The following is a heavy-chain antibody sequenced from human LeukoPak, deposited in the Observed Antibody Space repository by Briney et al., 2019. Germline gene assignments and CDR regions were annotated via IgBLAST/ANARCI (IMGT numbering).Heavy chain of an antibody. D-gene: IGHD1-20*01. CDR1: GFTFSSYG. Sequence: GGSLRLSCAASGFTFSSYGMHWVRQAPGKGLEWVAVISYDGSNKYYADSVKGRFTISRDNSKNTLYLQMNSLRPEGTAVYYCAKSRHPYNWNDGAFFDYWGQGTLVTVSS. V-gene: IGHV3-30*18. J-gene: IGHJ4*02. CDR3: AKSRHPYNWNDGAFFDY. CDR2: ISYDGSNK.